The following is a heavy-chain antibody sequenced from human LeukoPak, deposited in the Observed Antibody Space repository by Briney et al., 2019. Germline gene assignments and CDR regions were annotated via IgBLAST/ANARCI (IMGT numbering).Heavy chain of an antibody. V-gene: IGHV3-23*03. CDR2: INGGGGNT. Sequence: SGGSLRPSCAASGFTFTSYAMSWVRQAPGKGLEWVSSINGGGGNTYYPGSVKGRFTISRENAKNSLYLQMNSLRAGDTAVYYCARALGRILTGYSYGMDVWGQGTTVTVSS. D-gene: IGHD3-9*01. CDR3: ARALGRILTGYSYGMDV. CDR1: GFTFTSYA. J-gene: IGHJ6*02.